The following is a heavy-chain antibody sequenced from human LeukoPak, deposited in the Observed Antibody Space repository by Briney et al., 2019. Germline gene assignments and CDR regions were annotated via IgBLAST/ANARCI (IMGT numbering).Heavy chain of an antibody. V-gene: IGHV4-59*01. CDR1: GGSISSYY. CDR2: IYYSGST. J-gene: IGHJ4*02. CDR3: ARAARGWYFDH. Sequence: SETLSLTFTVSGGSISSYYWSWIRQPPGTGLEWIGNIYYSGSTNYNPSLKSRVTISVDTSKNQFSLNLTSVTAADAAVYYCARAARGWYFDHWGQGTLVTVSS. D-gene: IGHD3-10*01.